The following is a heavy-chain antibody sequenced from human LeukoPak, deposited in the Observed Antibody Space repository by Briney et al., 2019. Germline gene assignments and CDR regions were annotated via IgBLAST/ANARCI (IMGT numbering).Heavy chain of an antibody. CDR3: ARVELELRGGFDY. Sequence: GGSLRLSCAASGFTFSSYGMHWVRQAPGKGLEWVAVIWYDGSNKYYADSVKGRFTISRDNPKNTLYLQMNSLRAEDTAVYYCARVELELRGGFDYWGQGTLVTVSS. CDR2: IWYDGSNK. CDR1: GFTFSSYG. J-gene: IGHJ4*02. D-gene: IGHD1-7*01. V-gene: IGHV3-33*08.